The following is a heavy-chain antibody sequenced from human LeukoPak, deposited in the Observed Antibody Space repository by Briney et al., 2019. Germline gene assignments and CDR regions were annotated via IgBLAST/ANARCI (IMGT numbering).Heavy chain of an antibody. V-gene: IGHV3-23*01. CDR3: ARAWDYDILTGPLAAFDI. CDR1: GFTFSSNG. Sequence: GGTLRLSCAASGFTFSSNGMSWVRQAPGKGLEWASGISASTGGTYYADSVKGRFTISRDISKSTLYLQMNSLRADDTAVYYCARAWDYDILTGPLAAFDIWGQGTMVTVSS. D-gene: IGHD3-9*01. J-gene: IGHJ3*02. CDR2: ISASTGGT.